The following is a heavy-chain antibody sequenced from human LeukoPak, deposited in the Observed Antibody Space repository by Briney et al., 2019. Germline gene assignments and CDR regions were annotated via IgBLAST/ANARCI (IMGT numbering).Heavy chain of an antibody. CDR3: ARYTRCIAVAGSRRKGFLSHYWFDP. Sequence: SETLSLTCTVSGGSISSYYWSWIRQPPGKGLEWIGYIYYSGSTNYNPSLKSRVTISVDTSKNQFSLKLSSVTAADTAVYYCARYTRCIAVAGSRRKGFLSHYWFDPWGQGTLVTVSS. V-gene: IGHV4-59*12. D-gene: IGHD6-19*01. CDR2: IYYSGST. J-gene: IGHJ5*02. CDR1: GGSISSYY.